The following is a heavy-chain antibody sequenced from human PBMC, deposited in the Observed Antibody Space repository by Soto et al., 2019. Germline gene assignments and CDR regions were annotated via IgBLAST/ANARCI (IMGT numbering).Heavy chain of an antibody. CDR1: GFTFSSYG. CDR3: ARDPTEAVAGWFDY. V-gene: IGHV3-33*01. CDR2: IWYDGSNK. J-gene: IGHJ4*02. D-gene: IGHD6-19*01. Sequence: QVQLVESGGGVVQPGRSLRLSCAASGFTFSSYGMHWVRQAPGKGLEWVAVIWYDGSNKYYADSVKGRFTISRDNSKNTLYLQMNSLRAEDTAVYYCARDPTEAVAGWFDYWGQGTLVTVSS.